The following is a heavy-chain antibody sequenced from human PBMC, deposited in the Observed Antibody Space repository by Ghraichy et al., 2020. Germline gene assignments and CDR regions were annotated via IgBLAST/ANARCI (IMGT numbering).Heavy chain of an antibody. V-gene: IGHV4-59*01. J-gene: IGHJ3*02. CDR2: IYYSGST. CDR1: GGSISSYY. CDR3: ARDLKFGDFTYAFDI. D-gene: IGHD3-16*01. Sequence: SETLSLTCTVSGGSISSYYWSWIRQPPGKGLEWIGYIYYSGSTNYNPSLKSRVTISVDTSKNQFSLKLSSVTAADTAVYYCARDLKFGDFTYAFDIWGQGTMVTVSS.